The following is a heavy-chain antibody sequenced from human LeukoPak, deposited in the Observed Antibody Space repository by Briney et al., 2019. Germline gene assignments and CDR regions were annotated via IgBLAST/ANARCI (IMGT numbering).Heavy chain of an antibody. V-gene: IGHV1-8*01. Sequence: ASVKVSCKASGYTFTSYDINWVRQATGQGLEWMGWMNPNSGNTGYAQKFQGRVTMTRSTSISTAYMELSSLRSEDTAVYYCARVMIAAAGTNSYYYYYGMDVWGQGTTVTVSS. CDR1: GYTFTSYD. J-gene: IGHJ6*02. CDR2: MNPNSGNT. D-gene: IGHD6-13*01. CDR3: ARVMIAAAGTNSYYYYYGMDV.